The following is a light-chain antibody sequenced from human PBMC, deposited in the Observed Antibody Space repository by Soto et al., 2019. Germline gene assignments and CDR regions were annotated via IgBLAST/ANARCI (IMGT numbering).Light chain of an antibody. CDR1: QSVSSSY. V-gene: IGKV3-20*01. CDR2: GAS. Sequence: EIVLTQSPGXLSLSPGERATLSCRASQSVSSSYLAWYQQKPGQAPRLLIYGASSRATGIPDRFSGSGSGTDFTLTISRLEPEDFAVYYCQQYGSSPWTFGQGTKVEIK. CDR3: QQYGSSPWT. J-gene: IGKJ1*01.